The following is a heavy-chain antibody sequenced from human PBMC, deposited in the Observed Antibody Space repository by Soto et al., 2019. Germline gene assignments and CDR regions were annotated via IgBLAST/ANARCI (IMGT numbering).Heavy chain of an antibody. CDR1: GGSISTYY. CDR2: IYYSGST. CDR3: ARYCSGGSCYLNWFDP. J-gene: IGHJ5*02. D-gene: IGHD2-15*01. Sequence: SETLSLTCTVSGGSISTYYWSWIRQPPGKGLEWIGYIYYSGSTYYNPSLKSRVTISVDTSKNQFSLKLSSVTAADTAVYYCARYCSGGSCYLNWFDPWGQGTLVTVSS. V-gene: IGHV4-30-4*01.